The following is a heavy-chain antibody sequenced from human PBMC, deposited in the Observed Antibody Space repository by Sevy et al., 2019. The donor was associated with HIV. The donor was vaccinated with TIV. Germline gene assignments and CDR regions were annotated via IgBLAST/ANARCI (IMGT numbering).Heavy chain of an antibody. D-gene: IGHD3-10*01. V-gene: IGHV3-33*01. J-gene: IGHJ4*02. CDR1: QFNFDTYA. Sequence: GGSLRLSCVASQFNFDTYAIHWVRQAPGKGLEWVAMIWYDGSSKDYAESVKGRFAISRDNSQNTAFLQMNSLRAEDTGVYYCATNMVHAGAYGSYFNFWGQGSLVTVSS. CDR3: ATNMVHAGAYGSYFNF. CDR2: IWYDGSSK.